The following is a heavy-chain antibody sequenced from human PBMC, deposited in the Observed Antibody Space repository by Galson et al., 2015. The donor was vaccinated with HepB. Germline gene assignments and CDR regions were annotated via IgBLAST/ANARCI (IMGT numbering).Heavy chain of an antibody. D-gene: IGHD3-10*02. Sequence: SLRLSCAAFGITFSSYAMSWVRQAPGKGLEWVSGIIGSGGTTYYADSVKGRFTISRDNPKSTLFLQMTSVRAEDTAVYYCAKRRGRMFQFSNHYSYYPMDVWGQGTTVTVSS. CDR2: IIGSGGTT. V-gene: IGHV3-23*01. CDR3: AKRRGRMFQFSNHYSYYPMDV. J-gene: IGHJ6*02. CDR1: GITFSSYA.